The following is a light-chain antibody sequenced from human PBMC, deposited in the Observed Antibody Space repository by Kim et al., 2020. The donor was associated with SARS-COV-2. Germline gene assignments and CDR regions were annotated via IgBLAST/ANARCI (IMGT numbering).Light chain of an antibody. J-gene: IGLJ1*01. CDR2: DVT. CDR1: SSDIGGPNY. Sequence: QSALTQPASVSGSPGQSITVSCTGTSSDIGGPNYASWYQQLPGKAPKLILYDVTNRPSGVSDRFSGSKSGNTASLTISGLQPDDEADYYCSSYTSASTLVFGTGTQLTVL. CDR3: SSYTSASTLV. V-gene: IGLV2-14*03.